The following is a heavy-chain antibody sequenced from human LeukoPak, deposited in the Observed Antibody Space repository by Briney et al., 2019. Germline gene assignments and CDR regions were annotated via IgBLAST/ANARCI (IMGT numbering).Heavy chain of an antibody. CDR2: IYNSGST. CDR3: ARHAASAGGNWFDP. V-gene: IGHV4-39*01. Sequence: PSETLSLTCTVSGGSISSSSYYWGWIRQPPGKGLEWIGSIYNSGSTYYNPSLKSRVTISVDTSKNQFSLKLSSVTAADTAVYYCARHAASAGGNWFDPWGQGTLVTVSS. CDR1: GGSISSSSYY. D-gene: IGHD3-16*01. J-gene: IGHJ5*02.